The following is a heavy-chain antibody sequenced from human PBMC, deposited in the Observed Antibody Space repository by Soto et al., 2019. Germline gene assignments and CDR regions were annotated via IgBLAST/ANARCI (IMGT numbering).Heavy chain of an antibody. CDR2: MSGTGGST. CDR1: GSTFSNYA. D-gene: IGHD2-8*01. J-gene: IGHJ3*02. CDR3: AKDASDCPNGVCYRLLGAVDI. Sequence: TGGSLRLSCAASGSTFSNYAMSWVRQAPGKGLEWVSAMSGTGGSTYYADSVKGRVTISRDNSKNTLYLQMSSLRAEDTAVYYCAKDASDCPNGVCYRLLGAVDIWGQGTMVTASS. V-gene: IGHV3-23*01.